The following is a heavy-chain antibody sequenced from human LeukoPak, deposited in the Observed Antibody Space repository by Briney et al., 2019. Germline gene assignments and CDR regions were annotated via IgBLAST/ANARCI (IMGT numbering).Heavy chain of an antibody. CDR2: INSDGSST. Sequence: GGSLRLSCAASGFTFSGHWMHWVRQAPGKGLVWVSRINSDGSSTTYADSVKGRFTISRDNAKNSLYLQMNGLRADDTATYYCARGATDTTRWFDPWGQGTLVTVSS. CDR3: ARGATDTTRWFDP. J-gene: IGHJ5*02. CDR1: GFTFSGHW. V-gene: IGHV3-74*01. D-gene: IGHD1-7*01.